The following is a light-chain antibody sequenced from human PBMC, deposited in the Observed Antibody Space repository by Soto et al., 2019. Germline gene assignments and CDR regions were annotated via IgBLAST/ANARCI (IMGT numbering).Light chain of an antibody. V-gene: IGKV3-11*01. CDR3: QQRSNWPPVT. Sequence: EIVLTQSPATLSLSPGERPTLSCRASQSVSNYLAWYQQKPGQAPRLLXYDASNRASGIPARFSGSGSGTDFTLTISSLDPQDFAVYYCQQRSNWPPVTFGGGTKVDIK. J-gene: IGKJ4*01. CDR2: DAS. CDR1: QSVSNY.